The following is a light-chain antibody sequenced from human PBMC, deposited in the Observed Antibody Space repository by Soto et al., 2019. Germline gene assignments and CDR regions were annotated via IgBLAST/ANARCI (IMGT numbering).Light chain of an antibody. CDR1: SSDIGSYNY. J-gene: IGLJ1*01. CDR3: CSYAGSYTHG. CDR2: DVS. Sequence: QSALTQPRSVSGSPGHSVTISFTRTSSDIGSYNYTSRYQQHPGKTPKLMIYDVSKRPSGVPDRFSGSKADNTASLTISGLQAEDEAAYCCCSYAGSYTHGFGTGTKVTVL. V-gene: IGLV2-11*01.